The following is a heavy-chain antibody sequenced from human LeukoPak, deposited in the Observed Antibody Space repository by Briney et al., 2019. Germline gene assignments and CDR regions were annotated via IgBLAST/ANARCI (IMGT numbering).Heavy chain of an antibody. J-gene: IGHJ4*02. CDR3: ARGYCGGDCYVDY. CDR1: GDSISSGGNY. Sequence: PSETLSLTCTVSGDSISSGGNYWSWIRQHPGKGLEWIGYIYYSGSTYYNSSLKSRVTMSVDTSKSQFSLRLSSVTAADTAVYYCARGYCGGDCYVDYWGQGTLVTVSS. D-gene: IGHD2-21*02. CDR2: IYYSGST. V-gene: IGHV4-31*03.